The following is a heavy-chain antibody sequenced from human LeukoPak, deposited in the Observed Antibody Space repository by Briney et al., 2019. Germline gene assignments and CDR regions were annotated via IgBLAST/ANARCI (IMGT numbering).Heavy chain of an antibody. Sequence: GGSLRLSCAASGFTFSSYGMHWVRQAPGKGLEWVAFIRYDGSNKYYADSVKGRFTISRDNSKYTLYLQMNSLRAEDTAVYYCAKDQIRGLVPDYWGQGTLVTVSS. CDR2: IRYDGSNK. D-gene: IGHD6-6*01. V-gene: IGHV3-30*02. CDR1: GFTFSSYG. J-gene: IGHJ4*02. CDR3: AKDQIRGLVPDY.